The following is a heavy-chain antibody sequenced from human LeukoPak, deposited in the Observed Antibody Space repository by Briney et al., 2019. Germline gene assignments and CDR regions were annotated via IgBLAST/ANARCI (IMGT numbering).Heavy chain of an antibody. D-gene: IGHD3-16*01. CDR2: IYYSGST. Sequence: SETLSLTCTVSGGPISSSYWSWIRQPPGKGLEWIGYIYYSGSTNYNPSLKSRVTISVDTSKNQFSLKLTSVTASDTAIYYCARHFQGDSAFRWYFDLWGRDTLVTVSS. CDR1: GGPISSSY. CDR3: ARHFQGDSAFRWYFDL. V-gene: IGHV4-59*08. J-gene: IGHJ2*01.